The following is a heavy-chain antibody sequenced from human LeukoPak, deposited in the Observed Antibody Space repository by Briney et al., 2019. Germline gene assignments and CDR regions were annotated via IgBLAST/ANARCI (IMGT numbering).Heavy chain of an antibody. CDR3: ARAQRDYSYDSSGIMGN. CDR2: ISYDGTKK. J-gene: IGHJ4*02. D-gene: IGHD3-22*01. CDR1: GFTFSSYA. Sequence: GGALRLSCAASGFTFSSYAMHWARQAPGRGLEWVAVISYDGTKKYYADSVKGRFTLSRDNSKNTLYLQMNSLRAEDTAVYYCARAQRDYSYDSSGIMGNWGQGALVTVSS. V-gene: IGHV3-30*04.